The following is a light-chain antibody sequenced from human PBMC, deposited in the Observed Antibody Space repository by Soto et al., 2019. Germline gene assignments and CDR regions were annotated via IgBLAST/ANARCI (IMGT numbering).Light chain of an antibody. CDR2: GAS. CDR1: QSVSSSY. Sequence: EIVLTQSPGTLSLSPGERATLSCRASQSVSSSYLAWYQQKPGQAPRLLIYGASSRATGIPDRFSGSGSGTDLTRTISRLEHEDFAVYYCQQYGSSPGTFVQGTKLELK. V-gene: IGKV3-20*01. J-gene: IGKJ2*01. CDR3: QQYGSSPGT.